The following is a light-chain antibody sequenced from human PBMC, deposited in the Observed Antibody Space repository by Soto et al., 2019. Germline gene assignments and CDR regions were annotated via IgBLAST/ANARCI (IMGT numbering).Light chain of an antibody. Sequence: EIVLTQSPGTLSLSPGERATLSCRASQSVSSSYLAWYQQKPGQAPRLLIYGASSRATGIPDRFSGSGPGTDFTLTISRLEPEDFAVYYCQQYGSFSLTFGGGTKVDIK. CDR2: GAS. J-gene: IGKJ4*01. V-gene: IGKV3-20*01. CDR1: QSVSSSY. CDR3: QQYGSFSLT.